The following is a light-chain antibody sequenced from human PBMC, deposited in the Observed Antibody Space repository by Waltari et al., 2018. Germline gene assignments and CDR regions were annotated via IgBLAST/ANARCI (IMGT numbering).Light chain of an antibody. CDR3: QVWDSSSDHPL. V-gene: IGLV3-21*02. CDR2: DDS. J-gene: IGLJ2*01. Sequence: SYDLTQPPSVSVSPGQMARITCGGDNLGNKYVHWYQQKPAQAPVLVIYDDSERPSGIPDRFSGSKAGNTATLTISGVEAGDEADYYCQVWDSSSDHPLFGGGTRLTVL. CDR1: NLGNKY.